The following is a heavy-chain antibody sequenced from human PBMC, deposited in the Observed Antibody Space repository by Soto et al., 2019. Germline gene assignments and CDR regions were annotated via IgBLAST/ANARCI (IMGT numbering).Heavy chain of an antibody. CDR3: AKGDYYDSSGPFDY. CDR2: MSSDGSKK. D-gene: IGHD3-22*01. V-gene: IGHV3-30*18. J-gene: IGHJ4*02. Sequence: GGSLRLSCAASGFTFNNYGIHWVRQTPGQGLEWVAVMSSDGSKKYYADPVKGRFTISRDNSKNTLYLQMSSLRAEDTAVYYCAKGDYYDSSGPFDYWGQGTVVTVSS. CDR1: GFTFNNYG.